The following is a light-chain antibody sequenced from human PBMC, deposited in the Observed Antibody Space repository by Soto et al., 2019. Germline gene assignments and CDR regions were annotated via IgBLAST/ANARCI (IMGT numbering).Light chain of an antibody. Sequence: DIQMTQSPSSVSASVGDRVTITCRASQGISSWLAWYQQKPGKAPKLLIYDASSLESGVPSRFSGSGSGTEFTLTISSLEPEDFAIYYCQQRQYWPPITFGQGTRLEIK. CDR1: QGISSW. CDR2: DAS. V-gene: IGKV1-12*01. J-gene: IGKJ5*01. CDR3: QQRQYWPPIT.